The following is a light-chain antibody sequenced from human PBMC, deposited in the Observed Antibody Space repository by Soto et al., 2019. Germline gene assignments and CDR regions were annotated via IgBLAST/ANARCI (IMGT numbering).Light chain of an antibody. CDR2: AAS. CDR1: QGIGVY. Sequence: GDRVTITCRASQGIGVYLAWFQQKPGNVPKLLIYAASTLQSGVPSRFSGSGSGTDFTLTISSLQPEEVATYYCQKYNSAPLTFGGGTKVDIK. J-gene: IGKJ4*01. CDR3: QKYNSAPLT. V-gene: IGKV1-27*01.